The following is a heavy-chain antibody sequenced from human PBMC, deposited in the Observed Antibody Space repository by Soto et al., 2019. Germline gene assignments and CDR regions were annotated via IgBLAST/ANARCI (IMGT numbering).Heavy chain of an antibody. D-gene: IGHD6-13*01. Sequence: GGSLRLSCAASGFTFSSYAMHWVRQAPGKGLEYVSGISSNGGSTDYANSVKGRFTISRDNSKNTLYLHMGTLRTDDMAVYYCAIGPTGYSSSSYGAGRFDPWGQGTLVTVSS. CDR2: ISSNGGST. CDR3: AIGPTGYSSSSYGAGRFDP. J-gene: IGHJ5*02. CDR1: GFTFSSYA. V-gene: IGHV3-64*01.